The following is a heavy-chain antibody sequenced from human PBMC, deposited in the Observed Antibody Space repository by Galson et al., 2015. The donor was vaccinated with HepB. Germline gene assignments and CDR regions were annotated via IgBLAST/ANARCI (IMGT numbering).Heavy chain of an antibody. J-gene: IGHJ4*02. CDR3: TTGVTGIVGACFGY. CDR2: IKSKTDGGTT. CDR1: GFTFSNAW. D-gene: IGHD1-26*01. Sequence: SLRLSCAASGFTFSNAWMNWVRQAPGKGLEWVGRIKSKTDGGTTDYAAPVKGRFTISRDDSENTLYLQMNSLKTEDTAVYYCTTGVTGIVGACFGYWGQGTLVTVSS. V-gene: IGHV3-15*07.